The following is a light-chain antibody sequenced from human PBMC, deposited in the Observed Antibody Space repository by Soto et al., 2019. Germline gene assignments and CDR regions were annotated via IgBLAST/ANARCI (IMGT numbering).Light chain of an antibody. CDR2: GAS. CDR1: QSISSSY. V-gene: IGKV3-20*01. Sequence: EIVLTQSPGTLSLSPGERATLSCRASQSISSSYLAWYQQKPGQAPRLLIYGASTRATGIPDRFSGSGSGTDFILTINRLEPEDFAVYYCQQFRTFGRGTKVDIK. J-gene: IGKJ3*01. CDR3: QQFRT.